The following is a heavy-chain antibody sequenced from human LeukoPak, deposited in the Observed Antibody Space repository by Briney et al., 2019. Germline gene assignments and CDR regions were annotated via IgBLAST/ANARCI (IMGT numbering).Heavy chain of an antibody. V-gene: IGHV1-69*13. CDR2: IIPIFGTA. J-gene: IGHJ4*02. Sequence: SVKVSCKASGGTFSSYAISWVRQAPGQGLEWMGGIIPIFGTADYAQKFQGRVTITADESTRTAYMELSSLRPEDTAVYYCARGQGYYYGSGSYYTPYYFDYWGQGTLVSVSS. D-gene: IGHD3-10*01. CDR1: GGTFSSYA. CDR3: ARGQGYYYGSGSYYTPYYFDY.